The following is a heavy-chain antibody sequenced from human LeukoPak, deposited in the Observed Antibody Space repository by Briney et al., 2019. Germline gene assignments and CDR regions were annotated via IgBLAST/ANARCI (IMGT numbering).Heavy chain of an antibody. D-gene: IGHD1-1*01. J-gene: IGHJ4*02. Sequence: PGGSLRLSCAASGFTFSNYGMTWVRQAPGKGLEWVANINRDGSEKYYADSVNGGFTISRDNAKKSPYVQMHGLRADDTAAYFYATERDTYNDYWGQGTLVTVSS. CDR1: GFTFSNYG. V-gene: IGHV3-7*01. CDR3: ATERDTYNDY. CDR2: INRDGSEK.